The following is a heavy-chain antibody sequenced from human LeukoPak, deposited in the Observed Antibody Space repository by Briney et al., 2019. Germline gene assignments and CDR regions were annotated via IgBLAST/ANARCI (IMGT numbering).Heavy chain of an antibody. CDR2: INAGNGNT. V-gene: IGHV1-3*01. CDR1: GYTFTSYA. D-gene: IGHD6-19*01. Sequence: ASVKVSCKASGYTFTSYAMNWVRQAPGQRLEWMGWINAGNGNTKYSQKFQGRVTITRDTSASTAYMELSSLRSEDTAVYYCARDLGSGWPFYYYYGMDVWGQGTTVTVSS. J-gene: IGHJ6*02. CDR3: ARDLGSGWPFYYYYGMDV.